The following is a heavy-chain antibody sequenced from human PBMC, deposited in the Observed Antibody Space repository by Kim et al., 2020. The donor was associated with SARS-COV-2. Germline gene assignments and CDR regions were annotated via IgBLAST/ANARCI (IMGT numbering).Heavy chain of an antibody. D-gene: IGHD3-3*01. CDR2: IDYSGSN. CDR1: GGSVSSGSYY. J-gene: IGHJ3*02. V-gene: IGHV4-61*01. CDR3: ARNEMSDITIFGVVIWKGAFDI. Sequence: SETLTLTCTVSGGSVSSGSYYWSWIRQPPGKGLEWIGYIDYSGSNNYNPSLKSRVTISVDTSKNQFSLKLSSVTAADTAVYYCARNEMSDITIFGVVIWKGAFDIWGQGTMVTVSS.